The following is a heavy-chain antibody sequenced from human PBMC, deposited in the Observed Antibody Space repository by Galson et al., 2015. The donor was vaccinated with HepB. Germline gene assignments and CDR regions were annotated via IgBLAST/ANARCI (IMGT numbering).Heavy chain of an antibody. Sequence: PVKVSCKASGYTFTSYGISWVRQAPGQGLEWMGWISAYNGNTNYAQKLQGRVTMTTDTSTSTAYMELRSLRSDDTAVYYCARPLHAAGAFDIWSQGTIVTVSS. J-gene: IGHJ3*02. CDR2: ISAYNGNT. CDR3: ARPLHAAGAFDI. CDR1: GYTFTSYG. V-gene: IGHV1-18*01.